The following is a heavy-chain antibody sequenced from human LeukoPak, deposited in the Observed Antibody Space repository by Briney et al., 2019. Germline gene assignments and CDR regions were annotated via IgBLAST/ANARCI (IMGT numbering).Heavy chain of an antibody. D-gene: IGHD6-13*01. Sequence: GGSLRHSCAPTELFFSSHAMSELRQAPGKGLEWVSTISGSGGITNYAHSVKGRFTISRDNSKNTLYLQMNSLRAEDTAIYYRAKYLYSDSWQIYCWGQGTLVTVSS. CDR1: ELFFSSHA. J-gene: IGHJ4*02. CDR3: AKYLYSDSWQIYC. V-gene: IGHV3-23*01. CDR2: ISGSGGIT.